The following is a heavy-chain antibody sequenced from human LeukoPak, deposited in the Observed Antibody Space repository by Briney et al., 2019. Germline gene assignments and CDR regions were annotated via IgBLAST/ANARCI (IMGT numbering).Heavy chain of an antibody. CDR1: GFSFSSYG. J-gene: IGHJ6*03. CDR3: AKSGVSYFDLLLPYYYYYYYMDL. CDR2: ILYVGSNK. V-gene: IGHV3-30*02. Sequence: GGSLRLSCAASGFSFSSYGMHWVRQAPGGGRGWVAFILYVGSNKYYTDSVKGRFTISRDNSTNTLYLQMNSLRAEDKAVYYCAKSGVSYFDLLLPYYYYYYYMDLWGKGTRVTISS. D-gene: IGHD3-9*01.